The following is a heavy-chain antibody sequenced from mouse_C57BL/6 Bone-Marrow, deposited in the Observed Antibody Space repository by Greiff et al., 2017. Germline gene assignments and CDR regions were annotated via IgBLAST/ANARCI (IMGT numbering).Heavy chain of an antibody. CDR3: ARSRLYDYDDAMDY. CDR2: IDPSDSYT. Sequence: VQLQESGAELVKPGASVKLSCKASGYTFTSYWMQWVKQRPGQGLEWIGEIDPSDSYTNYNQKFKGKATLTVDTSSSTAYMQLSSLTSEDSAVYYCARSRLYDYDDAMDYWGQGTSVTVSS. V-gene: IGHV1-50*01. CDR1: GYTFTSYW. D-gene: IGHD2-4*01. J-gene: IGHJ4*01.